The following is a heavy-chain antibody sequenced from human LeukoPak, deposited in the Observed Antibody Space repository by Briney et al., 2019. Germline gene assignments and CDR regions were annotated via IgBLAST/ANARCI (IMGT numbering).Heavy chain of an antibody. CDR3: ARKERWLQHDY. Sequence: SETLSLTCTVSGGSISSGDYYWSWIRQPPGKGLEWIGYIYYSGSTYYNPSLKSRVTISVDTSKNQFSLKLSSVTAADTAVYYRARKERWLQHDYWGQGTLVTVSS. D-gene: IGHD5-24*01. CDR1: GGSISSGDYY. CDR2: IYYSGST. V-gene: IGHV4-30-4*01. J-gene: IGHJ4*02.